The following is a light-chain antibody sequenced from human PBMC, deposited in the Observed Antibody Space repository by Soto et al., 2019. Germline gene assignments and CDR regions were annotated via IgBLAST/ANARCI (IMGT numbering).Light chain of an antibody. CDR2: QVT. CDR3: CSYSSSSTFYV. V-gene: IGLV2-14*01. Sequence: QSVLTQPASVSGSPGQSITISCTGTSSDVGGYYYVSWYQHHPGKAPKLIIYQVTSRPSGVSNRFSASKSGNTASLTISALQVEDEALYYCCSYSSSSTFYVFGTGTKVTVL. CDR1: SSDVGGYYY. J-gene: IGLJ1*01.